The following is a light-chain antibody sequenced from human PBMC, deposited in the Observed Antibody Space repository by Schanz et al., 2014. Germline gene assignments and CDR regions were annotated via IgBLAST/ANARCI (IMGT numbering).Light chain of an antibody. J-gene: IGLJ1*01. CDR2: GVS. V-gene: IGLV2-8*01. CDR1: SSDIGRYNY. Sequence: QSALTQPRSVSGSPGQSVTISCTGTSSDIGRYNYVSWYQHHPGKAPKLMIYGVSNRPSGVPDRFSGSKSGNTASLTVSGLQAEDEADYYCNSYAGNTNVFGTGTKLTVL. CDR3: NSYAGNTNV.